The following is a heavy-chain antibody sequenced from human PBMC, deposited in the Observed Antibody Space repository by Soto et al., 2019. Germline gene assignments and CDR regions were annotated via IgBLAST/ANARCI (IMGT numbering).Heavy chain of an antibody. D-gene: IGHD3-22*01. CDR1: GFTFSSYA. V-gene: IGHV3-23*01. CDR2: ISGSGGST. J-gene: IGHJ4*02. Sequence: EVQLLESGGGLVQPGGSLRLSCAASGFTFSSYAMSWVRQAPGKGLEWVSAISGSGGSTYYADSVKGPFTISRDNSKKTLYLQITSLRAEDPAVYHCAHSPIVVVIYLFDYWGQGTLVTVSS. CDR3: AHSPIVVVIYLFDY.